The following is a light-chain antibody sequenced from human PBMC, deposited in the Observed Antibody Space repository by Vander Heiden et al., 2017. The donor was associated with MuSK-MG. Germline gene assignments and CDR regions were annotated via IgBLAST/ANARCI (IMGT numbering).Light chain of an antibody. CDR1: QSISSW. Sequence: DLQPIQSSSTLSASLGDRVTSTCPASQSISSWLAWYQQKPGIAPKVLIYKASSLESGVPSTFRGSGSWTEFTLTISILQPDDFATYYFQHVNSYPLTFGQGTRLEIK. V-gene: IGKV1-5*03. CDR2: KAS. CDR3: QHVNSYPLT. J-gene: IGKJ5*01.